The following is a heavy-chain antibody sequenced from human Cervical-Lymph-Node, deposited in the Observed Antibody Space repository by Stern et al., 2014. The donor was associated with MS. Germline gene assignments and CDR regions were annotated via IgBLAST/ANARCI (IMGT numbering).Heavy chain of an antibody. CDR1: GFNIENSA. CDR2: INWNSGTI. J-gene: IGHJ6*02. D-gene: IGHD3-10*01. V-gene: IGHV3-9*01. Sequence: EVQLVESGGGLVQPGRSLRLSCSVSGFNIENSAMHWVRQGPGKGLAWVSGINWNSGTIAYADSVKGRFTISRDNSKNSLYLQMNSLRAEDTALYYCALSTSGESYYYIMDVWGQGTTVTVSS. CDR3: ALSTSGESYYYIMDV.